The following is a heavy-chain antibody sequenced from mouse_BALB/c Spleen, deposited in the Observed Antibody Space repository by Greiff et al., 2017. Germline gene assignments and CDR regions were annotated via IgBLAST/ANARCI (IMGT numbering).Heavy chain of an antibody. CDR3: ARSQFITTATGFAY. CDR2: ISSGSSTI. V-gene: IGHV5-17*02. D-gene: IGHD1-2*01. J-gene: IGHJ3*01. CDR1: GFTFSSFG. Sequence: EVQRVESGGGLVQPGGSRKLSCAASGFTFSSFGMHWVRQAPEKGLEWVAYISSGSSTIYYADTVKGRFTISRDNPKNTLFLQMTSLRSEDTAMYYCARSQFITTATGFAYWGQGTLVTVSA.